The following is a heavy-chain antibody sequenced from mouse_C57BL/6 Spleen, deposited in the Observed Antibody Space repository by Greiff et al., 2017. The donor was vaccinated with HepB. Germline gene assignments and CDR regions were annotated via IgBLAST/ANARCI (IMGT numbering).Heavy chain of an antibody. CDR2: ISSGGDYI. D-gene: IGHD2-3*01. CDR1: GFTFSSYA. J-gene: IGHJ1*03. CDR3: TSDQGGLLRTFWYFDV. V-gene: IGHV5-9-1*02. Sequence: EVQGVESGEGLVKPGGSLKLSCAASGFTFSSYAMSWVRQTPEKRLEWVAYISSGGDYIYYADTVKGRFTISRDNARNTLYLQMSSLKSEDTAMYYCTSDQGGLLRTFWYFDVWGTGTTVTVSS.